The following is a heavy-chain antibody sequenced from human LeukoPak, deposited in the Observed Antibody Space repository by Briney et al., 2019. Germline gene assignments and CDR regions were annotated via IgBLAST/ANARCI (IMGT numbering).Heavy chain of an antibody. V-gene: IGHV3-21*01. Sequence: GGSLRLSCAASGFIFSDYDMNWVRQAPGQGLEWVALFSSVGSYKYYADSVKGRFTISRDNAKSLVYLQLNSLRAGDTALYYCARGGKKGGSDSLHLWGPGTVVTVA. J-gene: IGHJ3*01. D-gene: IGHD2-21*02. CDR3: ARGGKKGGSDSLHL. CDR1: GFIFSDYD. CDR2: FSSVGSYK.